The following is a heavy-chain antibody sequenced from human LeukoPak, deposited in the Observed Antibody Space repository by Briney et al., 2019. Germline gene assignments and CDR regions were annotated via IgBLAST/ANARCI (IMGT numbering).Heavy chain of an antibody. CDR3: ARDFAREFTIDY. CDR1: GFTFGNYN. CDR2: ISSSSNII. V-gene: IGHV3-48*01. Sequence: PGGSLRLSCAASGFTFGNYNMNWVRQPPGKGLQWVSYISSSSNIIYCADSVKGRFTISRDNAKNSLFLQMNSLRAEDTAVYYCARDFAREFTIDYWGQGTLVTVSS. J-gene: IGHJ4*02. D-gene: IGHD3-10*01.